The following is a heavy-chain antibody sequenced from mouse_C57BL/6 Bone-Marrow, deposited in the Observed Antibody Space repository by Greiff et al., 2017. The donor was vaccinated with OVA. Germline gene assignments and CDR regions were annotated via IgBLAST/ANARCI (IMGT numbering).Heavy chain of an antibody. CDR1: GYTFTSYW. CDR2: IHPNSGST. D-gene: IGHD1-1*01. J-gene: IGHJ3*01. V-gene: IGHV1-64*01. CDR3: ARGYYYGSAWFAY. Sequence: VQLQQPGAELVKPGASVKLSCKASGYTFTSYWMHWVKQRPGQGLEWIGMIHPNSGSTNYNEKFKSKATLTVDKSSSTAYMQLSSLTSEDSAVYYCARGYYYGSAWFAYWGQGTLVTVPA.